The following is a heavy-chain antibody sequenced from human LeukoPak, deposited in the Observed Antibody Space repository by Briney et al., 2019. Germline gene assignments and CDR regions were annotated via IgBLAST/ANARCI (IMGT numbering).Heavy chain of an antibody. CDR3: ARDGYSYGYRGLEY. CDR1: GFTFSSYA. CDR2: IRYDGNKQ. J-gene: IGHJ4*02. D-gene: IGHD5-18*01. V-gene: IGHV3-30*02. Sequence: PGGSLRLSCAASGFTFSSYAMHWVRQAPGKGLEWVAFIRYDGNKQYYADSAKGRFTISRDNSKNTLYLQMNSLRGEDTAVYYCARDGYSYGYRGLEYWGQGTLVTVSS.